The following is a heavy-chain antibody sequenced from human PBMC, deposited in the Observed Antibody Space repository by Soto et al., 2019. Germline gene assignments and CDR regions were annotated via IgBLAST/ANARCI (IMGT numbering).Heavy chain of an antibody. D-gene: IGHD3-22*01. V-gene: IGHV1-24*01. J-gene: IGHJ2*01. CDR1: GYSLTDLS. CDR3: ATVHVAMLLRHWYFDL. CDR2: FDPEDGET. Sequence: VDVSCEVSGYSLTDLSRHWVRQAAGQGLEWMGGFDPEDGETIYAQKFQGRVTMTEDTSTDTAYMELSSLRSEDTAVYYCATVHVAMLLRHWYFDLWGRGTLVTVSS.